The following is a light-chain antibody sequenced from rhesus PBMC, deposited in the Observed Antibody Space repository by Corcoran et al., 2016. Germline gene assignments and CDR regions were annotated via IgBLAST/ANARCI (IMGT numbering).Light chain of an antibody. CDR1: SSDIGGYND. V-gene: IGLV2-23*01. CDR2: DVS. Sequence: QAALTQPPSVSGSPGQSVTISCTGTSSDIGGYNDVSWYQQHPGKAPKLMIYDVSKRPSGVSDRFSGSKSGNTASLTISGLRAEDEADYYCSSYAGSNTYIFGAGTRLTVL. J-gene: IGLJ1*01. CDR3: SSYAGSNTYI.